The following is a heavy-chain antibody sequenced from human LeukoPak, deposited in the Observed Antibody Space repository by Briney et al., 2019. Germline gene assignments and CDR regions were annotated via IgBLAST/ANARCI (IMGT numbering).Heavy chain of an antibody. V-gene: IGHV4-31*01. Sequence: SQTLSLTCTVSGGSISSGGYYWSWIRQHPGKGLEWIGYIYYSGSTYYNPSLKSQLTISSDTSKNQFSLMLTSVTAADMAVYFCASGSGWLTPDWGQGILVTVSS. J-gene: IGHJ4*02. D-gene: IGHD5-24*01. CDR1: GGSISSGGYY. CDR3: ASGSGWLTPD. CDR2: IYYSGST.